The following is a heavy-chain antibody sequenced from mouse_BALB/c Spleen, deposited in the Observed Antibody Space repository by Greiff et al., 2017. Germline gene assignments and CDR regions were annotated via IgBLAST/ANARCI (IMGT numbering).Heavy chain of an antibody. D-gene: IGHD2-2*01. CDR1: GFTFSDYY. CDR2: ISDGGSYT. CDR3: ARGDWTGFYAMDY. V-gene: IGHV5-4*02. J-gene: IGHJ4*01. Sequence: EVKVVESGGGLVKPGGSLKLSCAASGFTFSDYYMYWVRQTPEKRLEWVATISDGGSYTYYPDSVKGRFTISRDNAKNNLYLQMSSLKSEDTAMYYCARGDWTGFYAMDYWGQGTSVTVSS.